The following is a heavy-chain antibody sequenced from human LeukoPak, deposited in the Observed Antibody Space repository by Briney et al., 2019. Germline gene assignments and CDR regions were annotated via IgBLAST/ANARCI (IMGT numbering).Heavy chain of an antibody. CDR3: ARDRSSGYDEAFDI. D-gene: IGHD5-12*01. V-gene: IGHV3-7*01. CDR2: IKQDGSEK. Sequence: GSLRLSCAASGFTFSSYTMNWVRQAPGKGLEWVANIKQDGSEKYYVDSVKGRFTISRDNAKNSLYLQMNSLRAEDTAVYYCARDRSSGYDEAFDIWGQGTMVTVSS. CDR1: GFTFSSYT. J-gene: IGHJ3*02.